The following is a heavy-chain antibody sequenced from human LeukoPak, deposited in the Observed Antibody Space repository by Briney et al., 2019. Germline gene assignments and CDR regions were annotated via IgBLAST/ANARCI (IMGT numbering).Heavy chain of an antibody. CDR2: ISSRGDST. Sequence: GGSLRLSCAASRFTFSDHFMTWIRQAPGRGLEWVSTISSRGDSTYVADSVKGRFTISRDNSKNSLYLQMNTVRAEDTAVYYCVKGPRPDITVAHTVENWGQGTLVTVSS. CDR3: VKGPRPDITVAHTVEN. J-gene: IGHJ4*02. CDR1: RFTFSDHF. V-gene: IGHV3-23*01. D-gene: IGHD6-19*01.